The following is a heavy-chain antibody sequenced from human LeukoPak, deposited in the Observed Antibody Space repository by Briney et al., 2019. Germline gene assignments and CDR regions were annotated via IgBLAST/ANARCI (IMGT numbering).Heavy chain of an antibody. D-gene: IGHD3-3*01. CDR2: INAGNGNT. Sequence: ASVKVSCKASGYTFTSYAMHWVRQAPGQRLEWMGWINAGNGNTKYSQKFQGRVTITRDTSASTAYMELSSLRSEDTAVYYCARGSRFLEWLSSFDYWGQGTLVTVSS. J-gene: IGHJ4*02. CDR3: ARGSRFLEWLSSFDY. CDR1: GYTFTSYA. V-gene: IGHV1-3*01.